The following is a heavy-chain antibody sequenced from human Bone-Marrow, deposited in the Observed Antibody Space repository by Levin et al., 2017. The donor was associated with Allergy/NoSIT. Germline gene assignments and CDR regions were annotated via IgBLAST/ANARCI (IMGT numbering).Heavy chain of an antibody. D-gene: IGHD6-19*01. CDR2: IASTGSPT. CDR3: AKGTEWLLLPNDAFDI. V-gene: IGHV3-23*01. J-gene: IGHJ3*02. CDR1: GFTFSNYA. Sequence: PGGSLRLSCAASGFTFSNYAMSWLRQAPGKGLEWVSTIASTGSPTYDADSVKGRFIISRDNSKNTLFLEMNSLRAEDTAVYYCAKGTEWLLLPNDAFDIWGQGTKVTVSS.